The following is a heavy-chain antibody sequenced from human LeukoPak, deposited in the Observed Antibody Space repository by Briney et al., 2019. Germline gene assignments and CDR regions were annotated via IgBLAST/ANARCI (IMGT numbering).Heavy chain of an antibody. D-gene: IGHD5-24*01. V-gene: IGHV3-48*03. CDR3: ARDRGGYNSYYFDY. Sequence: PGGSLRLSCAASGFTFSSYEMNWVRQAPGKGLEWVSYISSSGSTICYADSVKGRFTISRDNAKNSLYLQMNSLRAEDTAVYYCARDRGGYNSYYFDYWGQGTLVTVSS. J-gene: IGHJ4*02. CDR1: GFTFSSYE. CDR2: ISSSGSTI.